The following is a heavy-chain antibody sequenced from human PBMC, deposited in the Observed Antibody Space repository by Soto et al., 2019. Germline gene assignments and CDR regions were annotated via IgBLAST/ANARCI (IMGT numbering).Heavy chain of an antibody. CDR3: TTGAGP. V-gene: IGHV3-15*04. CDR1: GFTFSGAW. CDR2: IATKTDGGTT. Sequence: VQLVESGRGLVRPGGSLRLSCAASGFTFSGAWMSWVRQAPGKGLEWVVHIATKTDGGTTDYAAPVKGRVTISRDDSIDTLYLEMTSLTTEDTAIYYCTTGAGPGGQGTLVTVSS. J-gene: IGHJ5*02. D-gene: IGHD6-19*01.